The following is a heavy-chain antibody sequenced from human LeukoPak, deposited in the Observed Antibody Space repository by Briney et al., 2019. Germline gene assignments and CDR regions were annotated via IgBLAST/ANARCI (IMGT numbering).Heavy chain of an antibody. Sequence: ASVKVSCKASGGTFSSYAISWVRQAPGQGLEWMGGIIPIFGTANYAQKLQGRVTMTTDTSTSTAYMELRSLRYDDTAVYYCAREYPIVARSSPLDYWGQGTLVTVSS. V-gene: IGHV1-69*05. CDR1: GGTFSSYA. J-gene: IGHJ4*02. CDR2: IIPIFGTA. D-gene: IGHD5-12*01. CDR3: AREYPIVARSSPLDY.